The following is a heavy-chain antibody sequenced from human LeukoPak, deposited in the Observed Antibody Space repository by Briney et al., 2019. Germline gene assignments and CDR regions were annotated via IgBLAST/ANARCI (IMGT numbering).Heavy chain of an antibody. CDR3: ASVLSYFDY. CDR2: LNHSGST. J-gene: IGHJ4*02. CDR1: GGSFSGYY. D-gene: IGHD4/OR15-4a*01. Sequence: SETLSLTCAVYGGSFSGYYWSWLRQPPGKGLEWLGELNHSGSTNYNPSLKSRVTISVDTSKNQFSLKLSSVTAADTAVYYCASVLSYFDYWGQGTLVTVSS. V-gene: IGHV4-34*01.